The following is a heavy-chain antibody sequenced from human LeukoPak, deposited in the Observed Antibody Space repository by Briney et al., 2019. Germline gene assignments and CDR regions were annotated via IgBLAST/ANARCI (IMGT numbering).Heavy chain of an antibody. V-gene: IGHV3-23*01. CDR2: ISGSGGST. CDR1: GFTFSSYW. D-gene: IGHD3-3*01. Sequence: PGGSLRLSCAASGFTFSSYWMPWVRQAPGKGLEWVSAISGSGGSTYYADSVKGRFTISRDNSKNTLYLQMNSLRAEDTAVYYCAKDQSTVLEWLLPYYYYMDVWGKGTTVTVSS. J-gene: IGHJ6*03. CDR3: AKDQSTVLEWLLPYYYYMDV.